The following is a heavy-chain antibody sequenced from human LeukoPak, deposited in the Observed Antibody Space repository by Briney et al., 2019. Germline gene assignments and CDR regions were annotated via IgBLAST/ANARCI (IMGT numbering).Heavy chain of an antibody. D-gene: IGHD4-17*01. V-gene: IGHV1-69*05. CDR3: AGNYGDESRAFDI. Sequence: SVKVSCKASGGTFSSYAISWVRQAPGQGLEWMGRIIPIFGTANYAQKFQGRVTITTDESASTAYMELSSLRSEDTAVYYCAGNYGDESRAFDIWGQGTMVTVSS. J-gene: IGHJ3*02. CDR2: IIPIFGTA. CDR1: GGTFSSYA.